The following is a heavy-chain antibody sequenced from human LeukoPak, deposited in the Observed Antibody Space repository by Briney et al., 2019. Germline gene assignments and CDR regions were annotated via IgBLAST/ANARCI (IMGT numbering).Heavy chain of an antibody. CDR2: VNLQGST. CDR1: GGSITSTNY. D-gene: IGHD5-12*01. V-gene: IGHV4-4*02. J-gene: IGHJ5*02. Sequence: QPSETLSLTCGVSGGSITSTNYWTWVRQPPGKGLEWIGEVNLQGSTNYNPSLMGRVAISVDMSENHISLQLTSVTAADTAVYYCAREYGGSGRSGYVSPWGHGTLVTVSS. CDR3: AREYGGSGRSGYVSP.